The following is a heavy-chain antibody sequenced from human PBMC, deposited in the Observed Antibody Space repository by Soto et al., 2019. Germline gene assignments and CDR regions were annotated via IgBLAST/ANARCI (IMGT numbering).Heavy chain of an antibody. CDR3: EIHSAHGDYGAYIHY. D-gene: IGHD4-17*01. Sequence: SETLFLTCTVTGGSISSSSYYLGWIRQPPGKGLEWIGSIYYSGSTYYNPSLKSRVTISVDTSKSHVSLKLSSVTAADTAVSYCEIHSAHGDYGAYIHYWCTGTLVTVSS. V-gene: IGHV4-39*01. CDR1: GGSISSSSYY. J-gene: IGHJ4*02. CDR2: IYYSGST.